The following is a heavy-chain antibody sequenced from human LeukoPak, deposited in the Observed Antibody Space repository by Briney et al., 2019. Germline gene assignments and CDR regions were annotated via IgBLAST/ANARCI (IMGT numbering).Heavy chain of an antibody. J-gene: IGHJ3*02. CDR3: ARDEWVYYDSSGYYSNDAFDI. CDR2: ISYDGSKK. V-gene: IGHV3-30*04. Sequence: GGSLRLSCAASGFTFNNYSKHWVRQAPRTGLEWAAVISYDGSKKYYEDSVKGRFTISRDNSKNTQYLQMNSLRAEDTAVYYCARDEWVYYDSSGYYSNDAFDIWGQGTMVTVSS. D-gene: IGHD3-22*01. CDR1: GFTFNNYS.